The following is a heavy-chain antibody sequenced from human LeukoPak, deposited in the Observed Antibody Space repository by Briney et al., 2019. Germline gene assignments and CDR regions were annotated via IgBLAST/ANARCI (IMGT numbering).Heavy chain of an antibody. V-gene: IGHV4-39*01. CDR2: IYYSGST. CDR3: ARPLTYCSGGSCYGNWFDP. J-gene: IGHJ5*02. D-gene: IGHD2-15*01. CDR1: GGSISSSSYY. Sequence: SETLSLTCTVSGGSISSSSYYWGWIRQPPGKGLEWIGSIYYSGSTYYNPSLKSRVTISVDTSKNQFSLKLSSVTAADTAVYYCARPLTYCSGGSCYGNWFDPWGQGTLVTVSS.